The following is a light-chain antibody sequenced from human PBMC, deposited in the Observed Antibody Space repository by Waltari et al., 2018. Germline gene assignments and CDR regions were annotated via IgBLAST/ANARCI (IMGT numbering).Light chain of an antibody. CDR2: AAS. Sequence: DIQMTQSPSSLSASVGGRVIITCRASRAIRNDLAWYQQRPGEVPKRLIFAASNLQSGAPSRFSGWGSETEFTLTISSLQPEDFATYYCLQHNTYPLTFGGGTKVEFK. J-gene: IGKJ4*01. V-gene: IGKV1-17*01. CDR3: LQHNTYPLT. CDR1: RAIRND.